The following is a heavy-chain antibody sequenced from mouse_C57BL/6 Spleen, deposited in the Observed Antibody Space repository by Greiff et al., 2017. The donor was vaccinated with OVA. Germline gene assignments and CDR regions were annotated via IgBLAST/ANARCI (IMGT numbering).Heavy chain of an antibody. CDR2: INPGSGNT. D-gene: IGHD1-1*01. CDR3: ARDYGSSDGFAY. Sequence: QVQLQQSGAELVRPGASVKLSCKASGYTFTDYYINWVKQRPGQGLEWIARINPGSGNTYYNEKFKGKATLTADKSSSTAYMQLSSLTSEDSAVYVCARDYGSSDGFAYWGQGTLVTVSA. CDR1: GYTFTDYY. J-gene: IGHJ3*01. V-gene: IGHV1-76*01.